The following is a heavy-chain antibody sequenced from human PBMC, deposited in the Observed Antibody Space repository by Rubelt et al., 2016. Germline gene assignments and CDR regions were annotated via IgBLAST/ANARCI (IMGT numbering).Heavy chain of an antibody. CDR2: IRQDGNEK. D-gene: IGHD2-2*03. J-gene: IGHJ4*02. Sequence: GGSLRLSCSASGFIFSTYWMTWVRQAPGKGLEWGANIRQDGNEKYYVDYVKGGFTTSRGNDQNSLYLQMNRLRAGDTAIYYCARDGYGNTRAVNTIDYWGQGTLVTVSS. CDR1: GFIFSTYW. CDR3: ARDGYGNTRAVNTIDY. V-gene: IGHV3-7*03.